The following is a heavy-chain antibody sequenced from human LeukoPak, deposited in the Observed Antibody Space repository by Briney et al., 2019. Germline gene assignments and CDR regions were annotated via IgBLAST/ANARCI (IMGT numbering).Heavy chain of an antibody. Sequence: PGGSLRLFCAASGFTFNSYAMSWVRQAPGKGLEWVSAISGSGGSTYYADSVKGRFTISRDNSKNTLYLQMNSLRAEDTAVYYCAKDGRYYYDSSGYEWGQGTLVTVTS. CDR1: GFTFNSYA. D-gene: IGHD3-22*01. V-gene: IGHV3-23*01. CDR3: AKDGRYYYDSSGYE. CDR2: ISGSGGST. J-gene: IGHJ4*02.